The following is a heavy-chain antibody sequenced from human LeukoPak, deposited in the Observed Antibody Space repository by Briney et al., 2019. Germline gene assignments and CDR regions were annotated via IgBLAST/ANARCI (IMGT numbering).Heavy chain of an antibody. CDR3: ARDTAMAHFDY. D-gene: IGHD5-18*01. J-gene: IGHJ4*02. V-gene: IGHV4-39*07. CDR2: LYHSGST. CDR1: GGSISSNSYY. Sequence: SETLSLTCAVSGGSISSNSYYWSWIRQPPGKGLEWIGSLYHSGSTYYNPSLKSRVTTSVDTSKNRFSLKLTSVTAADTAVCYCARDTAMAHFDYWGQGTLVTVSS.